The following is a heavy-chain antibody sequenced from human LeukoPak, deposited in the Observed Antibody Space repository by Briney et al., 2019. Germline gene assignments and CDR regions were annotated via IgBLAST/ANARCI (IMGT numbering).Heavy chain of an antibody. V-gene: IGHV1-69*04. CDR3: ARGRYCSGGSCYFPSRGVLQQNNWFDP. D-gene: IGHD2-15*01. CDR1: GGTFSSYA. J-gene: IGHJ5*02. Sequence: ASVKVSCKASGGTFSSYAISWVRQAPGQGLEWMGRIIPILGIANYAQKFQGRVTITADKSTSTAYMELSSLRSEDTAVYYCARGRYCSGGSCYFPSRGVLQQNNWFDPWGQGTLVTVSS. CDR2: IIPILGIA.